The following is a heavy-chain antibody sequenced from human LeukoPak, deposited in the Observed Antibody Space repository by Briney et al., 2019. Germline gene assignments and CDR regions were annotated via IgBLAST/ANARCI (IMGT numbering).Heavy chain of an antibody. J-gene: IGHJ4*02. CDR1: GFTFSMSS. Sequence: GGSLRLSCATSGFTFSMSSMHWVRLAPGKGLEWLAGISFDGANKFSGDSVKGRFSISRDNSKNTLYLQMNSLGLDDAAVYFCARGPAGIAAAGFDYWGQGTLVTVSS. D-gene: IGHD6-13*01. CDR2: ISFDGANK. V-gene: IGHV3-30*04. CDR3: ARGPAGIAAAGFDY.